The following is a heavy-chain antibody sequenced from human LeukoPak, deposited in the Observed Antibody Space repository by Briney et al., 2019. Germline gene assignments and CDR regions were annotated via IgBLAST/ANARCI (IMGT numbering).Heavy chain of an antibody. Sequence: PSETLSLTCRVSGFSISSGYFWGWIRQPPGKGLEWIGSMYHSGRSYYNPSLESRLTTSMDTSRNQFSLRLSSVTAADTAVYYCARHGIGDSTKDYFEFWGQGTLVTGPS. CDR2: MYHSGRS. D-gene: IGHD3-10*01. J-gene: IGHJ4*02. CDR1: GFSISSGYF. CDR3: ARHGIGDSTKDYFEF. V-gene: IGHV4-38-2*02.